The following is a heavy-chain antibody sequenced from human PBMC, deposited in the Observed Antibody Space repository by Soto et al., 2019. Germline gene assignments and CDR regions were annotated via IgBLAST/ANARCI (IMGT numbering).Heavy chain of an antibody. J-gene: IGHJ4*02. Sequence: SETLSLTCAVYGGSFSGYYWSWIRQPPGRGLEWIGEINHSGSTNYNPSLKSRVTISVDTSKNQFSLKLSSVTAADTAVYYCARRGDIVVVVAASYYFDYWGQGTLVTVSS. D-gene: IGHD2-15*01. CDR1: GGSFSGYY. V-gene: IGHV4-34*01. CDR2: INHSGST. CDR3: ARRGDIVVVVAASYYFDY.